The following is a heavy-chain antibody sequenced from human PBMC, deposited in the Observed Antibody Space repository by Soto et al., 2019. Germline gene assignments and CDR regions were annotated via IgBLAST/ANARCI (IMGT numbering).Heavy chain of an antibody. CDR3: GGVVAAATGEAVDY. V-gene: IGHV4-39*01. CDR1: GGSISSSSYY. J-gene: IGHJ4*02. D-gene: IGHD2-15*01. CDR2: IYYSGST. Sequence: SETLSLTCTVSGGSISSSSYYWGWIRQPPGKGLEWIGSIYYSGSTYYNPSLKSRVTISVDTSKNQFSLKLSSVTAADTAVYYCGGVVAAATGEAVDYWGQGTLVTVSS.